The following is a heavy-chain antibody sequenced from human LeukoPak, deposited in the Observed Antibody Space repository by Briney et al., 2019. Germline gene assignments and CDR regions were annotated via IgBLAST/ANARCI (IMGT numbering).Heavy chain of an antibody. CDR3: AGHYDSSGYRVDVFDI. J-gene: IGHJ3*02. V-gene: IGHV3-7*01. CDR2: IKQDGSEK. D-gene: IGHD3-22*01. CDR1: GFTLSSYW. Sequence: GGSLRLSCAASGFTLSSYWMTWVRQAPGKGLEWVAYIKQDGSEKYYMDSVKGRFTISGDNAKNSLYLQMNSLRAEDTAVYFCAGHYDSSGYRVDVFDIWGQGTMVTVSS.